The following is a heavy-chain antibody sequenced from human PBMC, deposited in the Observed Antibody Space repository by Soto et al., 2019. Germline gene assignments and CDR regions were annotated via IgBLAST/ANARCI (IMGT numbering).Heavy chain of an antibody. Sequence: PVGSLRLSCAASGFTFDDYTMHWVRQAPGKGLEWVSLISWDGGSTYYADSVKGRFTISRDNSKNSLYLQMNSLRTEDTALYYCVKVLLRRREPIYPVMIFSRPVSYYYYVMDVWGQGTTVTVSS. CDR3: VKVLLRRREPIYPVMIFSRPVSYYYYVMDV. V-gene: IGHV3-43*01. D-gene: IGHD3-9*01. J-gene: IGHJ6*02. CDR2: ISWDGGST. CDR1: GFTFDDYT.